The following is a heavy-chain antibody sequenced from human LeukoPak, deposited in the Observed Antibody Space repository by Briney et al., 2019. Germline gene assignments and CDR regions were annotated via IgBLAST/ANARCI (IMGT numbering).Heavy chain of an antibody. CDR3: ARTAVVTRDDAFDI. V-gene: IGHV4-61*10. J-gene: IGHJ3*02. Sequence: SQTLSLTCTVSGGSISSGSYYWSWIRQPAGKGLEWIGYIYYSGSTNYNPSLKSRVTISVDTSKNQFSLKLSSVTAADTAVYYCARTAVVTRDDAFDIWGQGTMVTVSS. D-gene: IGHD4-23*01. CDR2: IYYSGST. CDR1: GGSISSGSYY.